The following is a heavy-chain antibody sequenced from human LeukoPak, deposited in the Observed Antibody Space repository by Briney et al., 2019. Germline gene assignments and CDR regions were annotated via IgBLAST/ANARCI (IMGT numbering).Heavy chain of an antibody. D-gene: IGHD1-26*01. CDR1: GFTFSTYW. CDR3: ARVGKSGSYYYFDY. V-gene: IGHV3-74*01. J-gene: IGHJ4*02. Sequence: GGSLRLSCATSGFTFSTYWMYWVRQAPGKGLVWVSRINTDGRNTGYADSVKGRFTISRDNAKNTLYLQMTILTAEDTAVYYCARVGKSGSYYYFDYWGQGTLVTVSS. CDR2: INTDGRNT.